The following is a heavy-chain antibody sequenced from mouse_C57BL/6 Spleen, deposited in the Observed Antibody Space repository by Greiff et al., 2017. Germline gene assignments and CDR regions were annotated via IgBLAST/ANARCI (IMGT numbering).Heavy chain of an antibody. D-gene: IGHD2-3*01. CDR2: IDPEDGET. CDR1: GFNINDYY. V-gene: IGHV14-2*01. CDR3: ANGYFPWFAY. J-gene: IGHJ3*01. Sequence: VQLQQSGAELVKPGASVKLSCTASGFNINDYYMHWVKQRTEQSLEWIGRIDPEDGETKYAPKFQGQSTITADTSSNPAYLQLSSLTSEDTSVYYCANGYFPWFAYWGQGTPVTVSA.